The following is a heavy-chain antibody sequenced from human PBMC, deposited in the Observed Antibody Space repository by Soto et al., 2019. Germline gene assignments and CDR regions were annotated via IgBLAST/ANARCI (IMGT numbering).Heavy chain of an antibody. CDR2: INNDGSST. V-gene: IGHV3-74*01. CDR1: GFTFRTYW. D-gene: IGHD5-12*01. J-gene: IGHJ6*03. Sequence: EVQLVESGGGLVQPGGSLRLSCAASGFTFRTYWMPWARQAPGKGLEWVSRINNDGSSTDYADSVKGRFTISRDNARDTLYLQMHSLRAEDTATYYCAMGTRDVWGKGTTVTVA. CDR3: AMGTRDV.